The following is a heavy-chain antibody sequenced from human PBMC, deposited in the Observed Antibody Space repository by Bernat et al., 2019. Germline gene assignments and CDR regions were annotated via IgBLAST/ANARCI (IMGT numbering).Heavy chain of an antibody. CDR3: ARGTSTSAPYMDV. CDR1: GFTFSDYY. Sequence: QVQLVESGGGLVKPGGSLRLSCAASGFTFSDYYMSWIRQAPGKGLDRVSYISSSSSYTNYADSVKGRFTISRDNAKNSLNLRMNSLRAEDTAVYYCARGTSTSAPYMDVWGKGTTVTVSS. CDR2: ISSSSSYT. J-gene: IGHJ6*03. V-gene: IGHV3-11*05.